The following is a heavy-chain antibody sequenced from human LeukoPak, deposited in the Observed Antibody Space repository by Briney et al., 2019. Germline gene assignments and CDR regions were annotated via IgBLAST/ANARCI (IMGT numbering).Heavy chain of an antibody. V-gene: IGHV4-59*12. CDR2: IYYSGST. CDR3: ARDREYYYDSSGYYHDAFDI. D-gene: IGHD3-22*01. Sequence: SETLSLTCTVSGVSISTYYWNWIRQPPGKGLEWIGSIYYSGSTYYNSSLKSRVTISVDTSKNQFSLKLSSVTAADTAVYYCARDREYYYDSSGYYHDAFDIWGQGTMVTVSS. CDR1: GVSISTYY. J-gene: IGHJ3*02.